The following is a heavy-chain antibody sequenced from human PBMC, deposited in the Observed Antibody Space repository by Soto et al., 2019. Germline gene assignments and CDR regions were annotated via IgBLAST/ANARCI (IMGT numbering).Heavy chain of an antibody. CDR3: ARARGWAYSYGSLYYFDY. CDR1: GGSFSGYY. J-gene: IGHJ4*02. D-gene: IGHD5-18*01. Sequence: SGTLSLTCAGYGGSFSGYYWSCIRQPPGKGLEWIGEINHSGSTNYNPSLKSRVTISVDTSKNQFSLKLSSVTAADTAVYYCARARGWAYSYGSLYYFDYWGQGTLVTVSS. CDR2: INHSGST. V-gene: IGHV4-34*01.